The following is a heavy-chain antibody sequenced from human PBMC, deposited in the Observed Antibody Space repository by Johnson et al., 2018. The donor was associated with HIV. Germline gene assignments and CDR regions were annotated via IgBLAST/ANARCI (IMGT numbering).Heavy chain of an antibody. J-gene: IGHJ3*02. Sequence: VQLVESGGGVVQPGRSLRLSCVASGFTLSTYGMHWVRQAPGKGLEWVAVMSYDGSNKYYADSVKGRFTISRDNSKNTLYLQMNSLRAEDTAVYYCARDGGINYFGVVTPEAFDIWGQGTMVTVSS. CDR2: MSYDGSNK. D-gene: IGHD3-3*01. V-gene: IGHV3-30*03. CDR3: ARDGGINYFGVVTPEAFDI. CDR1: GFTLSTYG.